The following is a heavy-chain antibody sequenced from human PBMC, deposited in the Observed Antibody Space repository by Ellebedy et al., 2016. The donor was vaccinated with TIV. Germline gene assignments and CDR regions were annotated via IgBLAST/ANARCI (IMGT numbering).Heavy chain of an antibody. CDR2: IRSNTDGGTT. Sequence: PGGSLRLSCVVSGFTFGDHYMDWVRQAPGKGLEWVGRIRSNTDGGTTDYAAPVKGRFTVSRDNSKNTLYLQMDSLRPEDTGLYFCARESYSSGRAGTFDYWGQGALVTVSS. V-gene: IGHV3-15*01. CDR3: ARESYSSGRAGTFDY. J-gene: IGHJ4*02. D-gene: IGHD6-19*01. CDR1: GFTFGDHY.